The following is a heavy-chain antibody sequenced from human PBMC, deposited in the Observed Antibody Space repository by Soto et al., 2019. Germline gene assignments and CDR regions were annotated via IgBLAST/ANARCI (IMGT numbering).Heavy chain of an antibody. CDR2: INAGNGNT. D-gene: IGHD6-13*01. CDR1: GYTFTSYA. J-gene: IGHJ5*02. CDR3: ARRERAAGTDWWFDP. V-gene: IGHV1-3*01. Sequence: ASVKVSCKASGYTFTSYAMHWVRQAPGQRLEWMGWINAGNGNTKYSQKFQGRVTITRDTSASTAYMELSSVTAADTAVYYCARRERAAGTDWWFDPWGQGTLVTVSP.